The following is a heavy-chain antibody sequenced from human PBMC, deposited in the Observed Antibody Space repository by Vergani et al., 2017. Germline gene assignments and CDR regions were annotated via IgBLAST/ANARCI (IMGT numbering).Heavy chain of an antibody. V-gene: IGHV3-23*01. J-gene: IGHJ3*02. Sequence: EVQLLESGGDLVQPGGSLRLSCAASGFTFIMHAMSWVRQAPGKGLEWVSTLSASDRRTHYADSVKGRFTISRDKSKNTLFLHMNRLRPEDTAVYYCAKVGRSEVAGTFGAFDIWGQGTMVTVSS. CDR2: LSASDRRT. CDR1: GFTFIMHA. D-gene: IGHD6-19*01. CDR3: AKVGRSEVAGTFGAFDI.